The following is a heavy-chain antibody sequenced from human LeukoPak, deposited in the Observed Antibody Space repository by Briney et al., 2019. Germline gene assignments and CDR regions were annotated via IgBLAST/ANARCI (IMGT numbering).Heavy chain of an antibody. D-gene: IGHD4-17*01. CDR1: GFTFSSYA. J-gene: IGHJ4*02. CDR2: INDYDGSI. CDR3: AKGRSDYHY. Sequence: PGGSLRLSCAASGFTFSSYAMSWVRQAPGKGLEWVSTINDYDGSIHYADSVKGRFSVSRDNSKSTMYLQMSSLRAEDTAVYYCAKGRSDYHYWGQGTLVTVSS. V-gene: IGHV3-23*01.